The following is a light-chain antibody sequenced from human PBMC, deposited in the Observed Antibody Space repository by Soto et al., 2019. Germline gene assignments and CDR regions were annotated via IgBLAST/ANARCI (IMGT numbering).Light chain of an antibody. CDR1: EYVDIY. Sequence: ETVLTQSPATVTLSPGETATLSCRASEYVDIYLAWYQQKPGQAPRLLIYHASNRATGIPARFSDSGSGTDFTLTISSLEPEDSSVYYCQQRRNWPPLTFGGGTRVEIK. V-gene: IGKV3-11*01. J-gene: IGKJ4*01. CDR2: HAS. CDR3: QQRRNWPPLT.